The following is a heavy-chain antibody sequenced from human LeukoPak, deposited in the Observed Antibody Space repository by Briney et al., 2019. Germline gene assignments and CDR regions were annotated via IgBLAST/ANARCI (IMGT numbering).Heavy chain of an antibody. D-gene: IGHD6-13*01. Sequence: SGTLSLTCTVSGGSISSYYWSWIRQPAGKGLEWIGRIYTSGSTNYNPSLKSRVTMSVDTSKNQFSLKLSSVTAADTAVYYCARDHTYSSSWYSHFDYWGQGTLVTVSS. J-gene: IGHJ4*02. V-gene: IGHV4-4*07. CDR1: GGSISSYY. CDR3: ARDHTYSSSWYSHFDY. CDR2: IYTSGST.